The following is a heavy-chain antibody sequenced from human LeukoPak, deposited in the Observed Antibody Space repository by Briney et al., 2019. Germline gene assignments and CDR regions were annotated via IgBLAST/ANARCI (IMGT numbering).Heavy chain of an antibody. Sequence: GGSLRLSCAASGFSFSSAAMTWVRQAPGKGLEWVSLIGTIGYSTYYADSVKGRFTISRDNSKNTLSLQMNSLRVEDTAIYYCAKDIQLSTWGLGTMVTVTS. J-gene: IGHJ3*01. CDR2: IGTIGYST. D-gene: IGHD5-24*01. V-gene: IGHV3-23*01. CDR1: GFSFSSAA. CDR3: AKDIQLST.